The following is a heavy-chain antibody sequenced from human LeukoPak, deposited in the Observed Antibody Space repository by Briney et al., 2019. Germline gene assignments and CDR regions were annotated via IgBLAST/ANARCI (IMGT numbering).Heavy chain of an antibody. CDR2: ISYDGSNK. CDR3: AKASPGGDGYSIDY. Sequence: GGSLRLSCAASGFTFSSYGMHWVRQAPGKGLEWVAVISYDGSNKYYADSVKGRFTISRDNSKNTLYLQMNSLRAEDTAVYYCAKASPGGDGYSIDYWGQGILVTVSS. CDR1: GFTFSSYG. D-gene: IGHD5-24*01. V-gene: IGHV3-30*18. J-gene: IGHJ4*02.